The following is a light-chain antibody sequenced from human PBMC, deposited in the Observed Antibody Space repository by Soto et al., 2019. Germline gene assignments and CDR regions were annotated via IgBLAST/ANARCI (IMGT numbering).Light chain of an antibody. Sequence: QSALTQPACVSGSPGQSITISCTGTSSDIGGYKYVSWYQQHPGKAPKLMIYDVSNRPSGVSNRFSGSKSGNTATLTISGLQREDEAEYYCSSYTGGSTYVFGTGTKLTVL. CDR3: SSYTGGSTYV. CDR1: SSDIGGYKY. V-gene: IGLV2-14*01. J-gene: IGLJ1*01. CDR2: DVS.